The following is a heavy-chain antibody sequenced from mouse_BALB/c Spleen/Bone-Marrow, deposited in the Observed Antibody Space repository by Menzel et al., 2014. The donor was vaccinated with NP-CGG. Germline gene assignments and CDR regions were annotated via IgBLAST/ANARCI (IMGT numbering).Heavy chain of an antibody. V-gene: IGHV2-6-7*01. CDR2: IWGDGST. CDR1: GFSLTGYG. D-gene: IGHD2-4*01. Sequence: VKLMESGPGLVAPSQSPSITCTVSGFSLTGYGVNWVRQPPGKGLEWLGMIWGDGSTDYNSALKSRLSISKDNSKSQVFLKMNSLQTDDTARYYCARGEDYDDYYAMDYWGQGTSVTVSS. J-gene: IGHJ4*01. CDR3: ARGEDYDDYYAMDY.